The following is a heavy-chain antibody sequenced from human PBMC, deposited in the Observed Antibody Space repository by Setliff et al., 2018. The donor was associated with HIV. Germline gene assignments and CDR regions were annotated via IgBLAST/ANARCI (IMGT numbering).Heavy chain of an antibody. CDR2: IIPYLRSP. J-gene: IGHJ4*02. CDR1: GNMFSSYV. Sequence: RASVKVSCKVSGNMFSSYVFSWVRQAPGQGLEWVGGIIPYLRSPNYAQKFQGRVTITADESTSTVYMELSGLTSDDTAIYYCARDVSAEMYSTRLDYWGQGTLVTVSS. V-gene: IGHV1-69*13. D-gene: IGHD2-21*01. CDR3: ARDVSAEMYSTRLDY.